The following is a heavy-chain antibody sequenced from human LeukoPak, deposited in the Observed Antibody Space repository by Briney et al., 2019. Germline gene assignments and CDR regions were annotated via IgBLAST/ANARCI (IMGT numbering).Heavy chain of an antibody. J-gene: IGHJ5*01. Sequence: SETLSLTCTVSGGSISSYYWNWIRQPPGKGLEWIGYIYDSGSTNYNPSLKSRVTISVDTSKNQFSLKLTSVTAADTAVYYCAKGLGHSYGYLDSWGQGTLVTVSS. D-gene: IGHD5-18*01. CDR1: GGSISSYY. V-gene: IGHV4-59*01. CDR2: IYDSGST. CDR3: AKGLGHSYGYLDS.